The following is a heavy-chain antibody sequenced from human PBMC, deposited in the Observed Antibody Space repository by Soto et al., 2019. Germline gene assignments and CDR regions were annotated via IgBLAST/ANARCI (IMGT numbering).Heavy chain of an antibody. CDR3: AREIDYGYWGWFDP. CDR1: GGSINSFY. D-gene: IGHD4-17*01. Sequence: QVHLQESGPGLVKPSETLSLTCAVSGGSINSFYWSWIRQSPGKGLEWIGYIYYSGSTKYNPSLTSRVTISADRPKNQFSLKLSSVPAADTAVYYCAREIDYGYWGWFDPWGQGILVTVSS. J-gene: IGHJ5*02. CDR2: IYYSGST. V-gene: IGHV4-59*01.